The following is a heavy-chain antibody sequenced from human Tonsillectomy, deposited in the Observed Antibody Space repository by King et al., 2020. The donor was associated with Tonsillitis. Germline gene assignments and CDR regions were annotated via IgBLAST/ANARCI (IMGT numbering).Heavy chain of an antibody. Sequence: LQLQESGPGLVKPSQTLSLTCTVSGGSISSGDYYWSWIRQPPGKGLEWIGYIYYSGSAYYNPSLKSRINISVDTSKNQFSLKLSSVTAADTAVYYCARERGSGLSDDFDGYFDYWGQGTLVTVSS. V-gene: IGHV4-30-4*01. J-gene: IGHJ4*02. CDR1: GGSISSGDYY. CDR2: IYYSGSA. CDR3: ARERGSGLSDDFDGYFDY. D-gene: IGHD3-10*01.